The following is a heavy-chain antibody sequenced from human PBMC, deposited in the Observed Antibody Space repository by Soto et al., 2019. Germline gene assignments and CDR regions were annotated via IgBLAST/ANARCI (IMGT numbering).Heavy chain of an antibody. CDR3: ARGVGQWLVLKYFDY. V-gene: IGHV4-59*01. CDR1: GGSISSSY. J-gene: IGHJ4*02. Sequence: SETLSLTCTVSGGSISSSYWSWIRQPPGKGLEWIGYIYYGGSTNYNPSLKSRVTISVDASKNQFSLKLSSVTAADTAVYYCARGVGQWLVLKYFDYWGQGSLVTVSS. D-gene: IGHD6-19*01. CDR2: IYYGGST.